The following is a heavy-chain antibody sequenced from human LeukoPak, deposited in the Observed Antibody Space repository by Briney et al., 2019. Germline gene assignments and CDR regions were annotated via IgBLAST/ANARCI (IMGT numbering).Heavy chain of an antibody. D-gene: IGHD6-19*01. CDR3: ARVRGPGLYSSGWYYGNGMDV. V-gene: IGHV6-1*01. CDR2: TYYRSKWYN. Sequence: SQTLSLTCAISGDSVSSNSAAWNWIRQSPSRGLEWLGRTYYRSKWYNDYAVSVKSRITINPDTSKNQFSLQLNSVTPEDTAVYYCARVRGPGLYSSGWYYGNGMDVWGQGTTVTVSS. CDR1: GDSVSSNSAA. J-gene: IGHJ6*02.